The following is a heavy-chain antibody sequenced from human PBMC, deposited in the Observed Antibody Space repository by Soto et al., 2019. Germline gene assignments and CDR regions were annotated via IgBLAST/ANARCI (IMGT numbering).Heavy chain of an antibody. J-gene: IGHJ6*03. V-gene: IGHV4-39*01. D-gene: IGHD3-10*01. CDR3: ARHNSQESYYYGSGSYRYYYYMDV. CDR2: IYYSGGT. Sequence: PSETLSLTCTVSGGSISSSSYYWGWIRQPPGKGLEWIGSIYYSGGTYYNPSLKSRVTISVDTSKNQFSLKLSSVTAADTAVYYCARHNSQESYYYGSGSYRYYYYMDVWGKGTTVTVSS. CDR1: GGSISSSSYY.